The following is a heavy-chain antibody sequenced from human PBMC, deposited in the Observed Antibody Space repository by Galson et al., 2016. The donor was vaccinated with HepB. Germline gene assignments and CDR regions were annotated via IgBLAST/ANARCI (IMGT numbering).Heavy chain of an antibody. CDR3: SREGGSGRWNTWFCP. D-gene: IGHD3-10*01. V-gene: IGHV3-7*01. CDR2: IKEDGSDR. J-gene: IGHJ5*02. CDR1: GFNFRNSW. Sequence: SLRLSCAVSGFNFRNSWMSWVRQAPGKGLEWVANIKEDGSDRHYVESVKGRFTISRDNAKNSLHLQMNSLTANDTAGYYCSREGGSGRWNTWFCPWGQGALVTVSS.